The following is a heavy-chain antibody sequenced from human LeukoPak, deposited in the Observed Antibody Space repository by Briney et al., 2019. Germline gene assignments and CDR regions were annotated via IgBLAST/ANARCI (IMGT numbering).Heavy chain of an antibody. D-gene: IGHD3-3*01. V-gene: IGHV3-21*01. CDR3: ARDYDFWSGYYTVPRFDY. CDR1: GFTFRSYS. CDR2: ISSSSSYI. Sequence: PGGSLRLSCAASGFTFRSYSMNWVRQAPGKGLEWVSSISSSSSYIYYADSVKGRFTISRDNAKNSLYLQMNSLRAEDTAVYYCARDYDFWSGYYTVPRFDYWGQGTLVTVSS. J-gene: IGHJ4*02.